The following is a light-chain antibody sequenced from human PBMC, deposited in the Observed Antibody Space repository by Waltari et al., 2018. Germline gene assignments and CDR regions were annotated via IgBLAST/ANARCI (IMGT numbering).Light chain of an antibody. CDR3: QKYERLPAT. CDR2: ETS. CDR1: QSISKY. Sequence: EIMLTQSPATLSLSPGERATLSCRASQSISKYLAWYQQKPGQAPRLLIYETSRRATGIPDRVSGSGSGTYFSLTISRLEPEDFAVYYCQKYERLPATFGQGTKVEFK. J-gene: IGKJ1*01. V-gene: IGKV3-20*01.